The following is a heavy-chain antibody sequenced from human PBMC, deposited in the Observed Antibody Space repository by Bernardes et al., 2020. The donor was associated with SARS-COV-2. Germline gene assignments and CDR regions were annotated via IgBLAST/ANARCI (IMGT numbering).Heavy chain of an antibody. D-gene: IGHD6-19*01. CDR2: IYYSGST. V-gene: IGHV4-39*01. Sequence: SETLPLTCTVSGGSISSSSYYWGWIRQPPGKGLEWIGSIYYSGSTYYNPSLKSRVTISVDTSKNQFSLKLSSVTAADTAVYYCARRVAGYYYYYYGMDVWGQGTTVTVSS. CDR3: ARRVAGYYYYYYGMDV. J-gene: IGHJ6*02. CDR1: GGSISSSSYY.